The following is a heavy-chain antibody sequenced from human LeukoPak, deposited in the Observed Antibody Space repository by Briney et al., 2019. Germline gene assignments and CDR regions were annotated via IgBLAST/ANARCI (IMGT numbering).Heavy chain of an antibody. CDR3: ATVEVGTSDI. CDR1: GGSISSGGYY. V-gene: IGHV4-61*08. CDR2: VHYSGHT. D-gene: IGHD2-21*01. J-gene: IGHJ3*02. Sequence: PSETMSLTCTVSGGSISSGGYYWSWIRQPPGKGLEWIGYVHYSGHTNYNPSLKSRVALSVDTSKNQFSLRLTSVSAADTAIYYCATVEVGTSDIWGQGTLVTVTS.